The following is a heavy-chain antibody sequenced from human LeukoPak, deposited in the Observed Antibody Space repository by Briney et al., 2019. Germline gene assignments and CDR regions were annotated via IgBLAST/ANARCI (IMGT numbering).Heavy chain of an antibody. D-gene: IGHD2-15*01. CDR2: ISSSSSYI. CDR1: GFTFSSYS. J-gene: IGHJ3*02. CDR3: ARDSPSCSGGSCLFDAFDI. V-gene: IGHV3-21*01. Sequence: PGGSLRLSCAASGFTFSSYSMNWVRQAPGKGLEWVSSISSSSSYIYYADSVKGRFTISRDNAKNSLYLQMNSLRAEDTAVYYCARDSPSCSGGSCLFDAFDIWGQGKMVTVSS.